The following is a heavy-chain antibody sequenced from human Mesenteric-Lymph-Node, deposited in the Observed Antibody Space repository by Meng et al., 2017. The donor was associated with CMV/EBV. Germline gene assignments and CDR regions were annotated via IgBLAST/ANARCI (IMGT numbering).Heavy chain of an antibody. D-gene: IGHD2-15*01. CDR1: GGSISSYY. J-gene: IGHJ4*02. CDR2: NYYSGST. V-gene: IGHV4-59*01. Sequence: SETLSLTCTVSGGSISSYYWSWIRQPPGKGLEWIGYNYYSGSTNYNPSLKSRVTISVDTSKNQFSLKLSSVTAADTAVYYCARSVDRLDLDYWGQGTLVTVSS. CDR3: ARSVDRLDLDY.